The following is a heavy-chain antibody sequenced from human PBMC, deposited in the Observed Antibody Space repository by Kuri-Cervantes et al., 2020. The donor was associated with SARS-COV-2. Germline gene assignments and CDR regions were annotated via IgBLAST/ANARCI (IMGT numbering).Heavy chain of an antibody. CDR1: GLTFSAYA. V-gene: IGHV3-23*01. CDR2: ISSRGGST. Sequence: GGSLRLSCTVSGLTFSAYAMTWVRQAPGKGLEWASTISSRGGSTFYADSVKGRFTISRDNSKDTLYLRVNGLRAEDTAIYYCVLFNSLNTRAFDYWGQGVLVTVSS. D-gene: IGHD1/OR15-1a*01. CDR3: VLFNSLNTRAFDY. J-gene: IGHJ4*02.